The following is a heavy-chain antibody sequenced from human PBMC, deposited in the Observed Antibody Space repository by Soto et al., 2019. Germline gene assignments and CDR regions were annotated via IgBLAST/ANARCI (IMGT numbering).Heavy chain of an antibody. D-gene: IGHD1-26*01. CDR3: AGQGGATDPPYFDY. J-gene: IGHJ4*02. Sequence: SETLSLTCTVSGGSISSGGYYWSWIRQHPGKGLEWIGYIYYSGSTYYNPSLKSRVTISVDTSKNQFSLKLSSVTAADTAVYYCAGQGGATDPPYFDYWGQGTLVTVSS. CDR2: IYYSGST. CDR1: GGSISSGGYY. V-gene: IGHV4-31*03.